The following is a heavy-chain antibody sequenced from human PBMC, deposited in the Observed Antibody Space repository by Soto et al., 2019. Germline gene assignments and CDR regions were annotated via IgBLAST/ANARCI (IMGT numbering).Heavy chain of an antibody. CDR3: ARDDGGYRYGRRQYHFDS. CDR1: GFPFSSYN. Sequence: EVQLVESGGGLVKPGGSLRLSCAASGFPFSSYNMNWVRQAPGKGLAWVASISASSSIYYADSMKGRFTISRDNAKYSLYLHMDDIRAEDTAVYYCARDDGGYRYGRRQYHFDSWGQVTLVTVSS. CDR2: ISASSSI. J-gene: IGHJ4*02. V-gene: IGHV3-21*01. D-gene: IGHD5-18*01.